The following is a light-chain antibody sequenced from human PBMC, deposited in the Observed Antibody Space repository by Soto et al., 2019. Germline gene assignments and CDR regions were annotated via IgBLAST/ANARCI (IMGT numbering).Light chain of an antibody. J-gene: IGKJ4*01. V-gene: IGKV1-27*01. Sequence: DIQVTQHPSSLSASVGDIVTITCRASQGSKNYLAWYQQKPGETPKLLSYAASTLESGIPPQFSGSGSGTEFTLTINNLQPEDVATYYCQRYYNAPFTFGGGTKVEIK. CDR2: AAS. CDR3: QRYYNAPFT. CDR1: QGSKNY.